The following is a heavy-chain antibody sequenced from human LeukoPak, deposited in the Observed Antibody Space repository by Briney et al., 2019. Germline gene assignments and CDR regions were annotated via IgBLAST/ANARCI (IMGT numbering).Heavy chain of an antibody. J-gene: IGHJ4*02. CDR3: ARDWRGLLIHRRGFDY. V-gene: IGHV3-30*04. CDR1: GFTFSSYV. D-gene: IGHD3-3*01. Sequence: PGGSLRLSCAASGFTFSSYVMHWVRQAPGKGLEWVAIISYDGSNEYYADSVKGRFTISRDNAKNSLFLQMNSLRAEDTAVYYCARDWRGLLIHRRGFDYWGQGTLVTVSS. CDR2: ISYDGSNE.